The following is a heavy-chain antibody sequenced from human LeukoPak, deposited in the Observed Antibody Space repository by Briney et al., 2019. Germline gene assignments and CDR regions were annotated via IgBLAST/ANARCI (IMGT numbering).Heavy chain of an antibody. CDR3: ATDTRLLYRHGMDV. CDR1: GYTLTEFS. D-gene: IGHD2-2*02. Sequence: ASAKVSCKVSGYTLTEFSMHWVRQAPGKGLEWMGGFDPEDGETIYAQKFQGRVTMTEDTSTDTAYMELSSLRSEDTAVYYCATDTRLLYRHGMDVWGQGTTVTVSS. V-gene: IGHV1-24*01. CDR2: FDPEDGET. J-gene: IGHJ6*02.